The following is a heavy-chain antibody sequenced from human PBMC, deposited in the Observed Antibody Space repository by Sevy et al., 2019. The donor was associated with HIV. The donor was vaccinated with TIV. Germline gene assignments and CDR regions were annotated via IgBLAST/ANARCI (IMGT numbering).Heavy chain of an antibody. Sequence: SETLSLTCTVSGGSISSYYWSWIRQPPGKGLEWIGYIYYSGSTNYNPSLKSRVTISVDTSKNQFSLKLSSVTAADTAVYYCAGQQLADYYYYGMDVLGQRTSVTVSS. J-gene: IGHJ6*02. D-gene: IGHD6-13*01. V-gene: IGHV4-59*01. CDR3: AGQQLADYYYYGMDV. CDR1: GGSISSYY. CDR2: IYYSGST.